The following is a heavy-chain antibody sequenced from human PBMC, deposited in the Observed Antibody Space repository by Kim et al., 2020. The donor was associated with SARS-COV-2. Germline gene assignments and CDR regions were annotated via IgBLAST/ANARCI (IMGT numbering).Heavy chain of an antibody. CDR1: EFTFSSYS. CDR2: ISSSSSFI. D-gene: IGHD2-2*01. J-gene: IGHJ4*02. V-gene: IGHV3-21*01. CDR3: ARRNCSSTSCYSDY. Sequence: GGSLRLSCAASEFTFSSYSMNWVRQAPGKGLEWVSSISSSSSFIYYADLVKGRFTISRDNAKNSLYLQMNSLRAEDTAMYYCARRNCSSTSCYSDYWGQGTLVTVSS.